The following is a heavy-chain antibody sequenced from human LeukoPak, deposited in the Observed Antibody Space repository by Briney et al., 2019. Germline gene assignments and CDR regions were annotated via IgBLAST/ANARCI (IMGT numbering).Heavy chain of an antibody. J-gene: IGHJ4*02. D-gene: IGHD3-3*01. CDR2: IYSGGST. CDR1: GFTVSSNY. CDR3: ARDSYDFWSGYRGTLDY. V-gene: IGHV3-66*01. Sequence: PGGSLRLSCAASGFTVSSNYMSWVRQAPGKGLEWVSVIYSGGSTYYADSVKGRFTISRDNSKNTLYLQMNSLRAEDTAVYYCARDSYDFWSGYRGTLDYWGQGTLVTVSS.